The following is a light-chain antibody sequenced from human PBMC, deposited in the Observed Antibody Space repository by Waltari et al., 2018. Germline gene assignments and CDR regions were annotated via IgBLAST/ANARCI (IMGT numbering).Light chain of an antibody. CDR3: VQAIAFPWT. CDR1: QSLLHSNGNTY. V-gene: IGKV2-40*01. J-gene: IGKJ1*01. CDR2: GGS. Sequence: DIVMTQTPLSLPITPGEPASISCRSSQSLLHSNGNTYLHWYLQKPGQSPQLLIYGGSNRASGVPDRVSGSGSGTDFTLKISKVEAEDVGVYYCVQAIAFPWTFGQGTKVEIK.